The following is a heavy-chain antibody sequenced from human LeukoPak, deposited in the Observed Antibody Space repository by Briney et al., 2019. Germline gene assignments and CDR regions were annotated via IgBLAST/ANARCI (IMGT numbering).Heavy chain of an antibody. CDR3: ARLPRNYRAPDY. D-gene: IGHD1-7*01. CDR1: GYTFTGYY. CDR2: INPNSGGT. Sequence: ASVKVSCKASGYTFTGYYMYWVRQAPGQGLEWMGRINPNSGGTNYAQKVQGRVTMTRDTSISTAYMELSRLRSDDTAVYYCARLPRNYRAPDYWGQGTLVTVSS. J-gene: IGHJ4*02. V-gene: IGHV1-2*06.